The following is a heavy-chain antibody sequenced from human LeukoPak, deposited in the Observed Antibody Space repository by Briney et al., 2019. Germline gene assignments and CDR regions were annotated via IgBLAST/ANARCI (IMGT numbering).Heavy chain of an antibody. D-gene: IGHD6-19*01. V-gene: IGHV1-69*01. Sequence: GSXVKVSCKASGGTFSSYAISWVRQAPGQGLEWMGGIIPIFGTANYAQKFQGRVTITADESTSTAYMELSSLRSEDTAVYYCARAKRSSGWYLSYYYYGMDVWGQGTTVTVSS. CDR3: ARAKRSSGWYLSYYYYGMDV. J-gene: IGHJ6*02. CDR2: IIPIFGTA. CDR1: GGTFSSYA.